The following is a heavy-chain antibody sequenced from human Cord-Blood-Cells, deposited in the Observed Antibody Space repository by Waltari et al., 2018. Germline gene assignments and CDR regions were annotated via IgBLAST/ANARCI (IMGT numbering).Heavy chain of an antibody. CDR2: ISAYNGNT. Sequence: QVQLVQSGAEVKKPGASVKVSCKASGYTFTSYGISWVRQAPGQGLEWMGWISAYNGNTNYAQKLQGRVTMTTDTSTSTAYMELRSRRSDDTAVYYCARDPSGSYYYYGMDVWGQGTTVTVSS. V-gene: IGHV1-18*01. CDR1: GYTFTSYG. D-gene: IGHD1-26*01. J-gene: IGHJ6*02. CDR3: ARDPSGSYYYYGMDV.